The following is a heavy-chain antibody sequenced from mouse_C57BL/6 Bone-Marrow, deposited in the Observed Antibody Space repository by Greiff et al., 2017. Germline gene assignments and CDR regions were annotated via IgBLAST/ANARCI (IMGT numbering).Heavy chain of an antibody. Sequence: QVQLQQPGAELVKPGASVKMSCKASGYTFTSYWITWVKQRPGQGLEWIGDIYPGSGSTNYNEKFKSKTTRTVGTSSSTAYMQLSSLTSEDSAVYYFARIYGRRRGNAMDYWGQGTSVTVSS. CDR1: GYTFTSYW. CDR3: ARIYGRRRGNAMDY. V-gene: IGHV1-55*01. CDR2: IYPGSGST. D-gene: IGHD2-1*01. J-gene: IGHJ4*01.